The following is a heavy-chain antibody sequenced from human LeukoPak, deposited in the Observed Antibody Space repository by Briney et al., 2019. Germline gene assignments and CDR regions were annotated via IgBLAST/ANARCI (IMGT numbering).Heavy chain of an antibody. CDR1: GFTFSSYA. V-gene: IGHV4-59*01. D-gene: IGHD2-15*01. CDR2: VYYSGST. Sequence: GSLRLSCAASGFTFSSYAMSWVRQAPGKGLEWIGYVYYSGSTNYNPSLKSRVTISVDTSKNQFSLNLSSVTAADTAVYYCARDVARHAFDIWGQGTMVTVSS. J-gene: IGHJ3*02. CDR3: ARDVARHAFDI.